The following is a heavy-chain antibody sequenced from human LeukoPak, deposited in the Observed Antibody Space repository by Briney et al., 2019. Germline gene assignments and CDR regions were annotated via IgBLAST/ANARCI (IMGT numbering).Heavy chain of an antibody. CDR3: ARDRMVLRYFDWLSLPSYYYYGMDV. CDR2: ISYDGSNE. CDR1: GFTFSSYA. D-gene: IGHD3-9*01. J-gene: IGHJ6*02. Sequence: GGSLRLSCAASGFTFSSYAMHWVRQAPGKGLEWVAVISYDGSNEYYADSVKGRFTISRDNSKNTLYLQMNSLRAEDTAVYYCARDRMVLRYFDWLSLPSYYYYGMDVWGQGTTVTVSS. V-gene: IGHV3-30-3*01.